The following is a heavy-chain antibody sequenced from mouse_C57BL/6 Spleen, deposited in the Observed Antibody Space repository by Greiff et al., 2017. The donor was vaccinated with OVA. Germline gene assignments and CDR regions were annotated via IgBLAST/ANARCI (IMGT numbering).Heavy chain of an antibody. J-gene: IGHJ1*03. CDR3: ARSRGGCFEV. Sequence: EVQLQESGPELVKPGASVKISCKTSGYSFTGYNMNWVKQSHGKSLEWIGDINPNYGTTSYNQKFKGKATLTLDPSSSTAYMQLNSLPSEDTAVYFCARSRGGCFEVWGTGTTVTVSS. CDR1: GYSFTGYN. CDR2: INPNYGTT. V-gene: IGHV1-39*01.